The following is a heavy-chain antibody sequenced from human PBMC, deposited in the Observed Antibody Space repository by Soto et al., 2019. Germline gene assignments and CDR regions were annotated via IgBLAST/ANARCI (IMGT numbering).Heavy chain of an antibody. J-gene: IGHJ3*02. CDR2: INPDASDA. D-gene: IGHD2-8*01. V-gene: IGHV3-74*01. Sequence: EVQLVESGGGLVQPGGSLRLSCAASGFTFSSHWLHWVRQTPGEGLVSVSRINPDASDADYADSVKGRFTISRDNAKRTLYLDMNSLRAEDTGVYYCARPKTMVYSAFDTWGQGTMVTVSS. CDR1: GFTFSSHW. CDR3: ARPKTMVYSAFDT.